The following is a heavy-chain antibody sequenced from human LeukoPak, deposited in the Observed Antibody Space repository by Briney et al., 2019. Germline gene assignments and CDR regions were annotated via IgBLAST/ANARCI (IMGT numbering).Heavy chain of an antibody. Sequence: SETLSLTCTVSGGSVSSGSYYWSWIRQPPGKGLEWIGYIYYSGSTNYNPSLKSRVTISVDTSKNQFSLKLSSVTAADTAVYYCVILTFTKFDYWGQGTLVTVSS. J-gene: IGHJ4*02. V-gene: IGHV4-61*01. D-gene: IGHD2-8*01. CDR3: VILTFTKFDY. CDR2: IYYSGST. CDR1: GGSVSSGSYY.